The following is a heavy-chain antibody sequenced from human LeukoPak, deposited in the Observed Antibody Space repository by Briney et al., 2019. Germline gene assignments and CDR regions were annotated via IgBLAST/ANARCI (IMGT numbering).Heavy chain of an antibody. Sequence: GGSLRLSCAASGFTFSSYWMSWVGHAAGKGLELVANIKQDGSEKYYVDSVKGRFTISRDNAKNSLYLQMNSLRAEDTAVYYCARPQSSLWFGELSYYFDYWGQGTLVTVSS. J-gene: IGHJ4*02. D-gene: IGHD3-10*01. CDR2: IKQDGSEK. CDR1: GFTFSSYW. V-gene: IGHV3-7*01. CDR3: ARPQSSLWFGELSYYFDY.